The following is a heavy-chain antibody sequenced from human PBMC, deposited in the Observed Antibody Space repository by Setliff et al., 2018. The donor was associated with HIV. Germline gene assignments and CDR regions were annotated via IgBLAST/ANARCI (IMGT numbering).Heavy chain of an antibody. CDR2: VSYSGST. J-gene: IGHJ4*02. V-gene: IGHV4-59*01. Sequence: KTSETLSLTCGVSSGSINGYHWSWVRQAPGRGLEWIGYVSYSGSTSYNPSLNSRVTMSVDASRDQFSLKLSSVTAADTAVYYCARTRGRALLSYYFDSWGRGRLVTVSS. CDR1: SGSINGYH. CDR3: ARTRGRALLSYYFDS.